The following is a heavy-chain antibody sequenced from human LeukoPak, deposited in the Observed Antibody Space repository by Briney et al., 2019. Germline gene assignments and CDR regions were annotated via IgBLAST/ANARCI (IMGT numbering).Heavy chain of an antibody. CDR3: ARKTGTTGEAFDY. CDR1: GFTFSNFW. V-gene: IGHV3-7*03. CDR2: IKVDGSEK. D-gene: IGHD1-1*01. J-gene: IGHJ4*02. Sequence: GGSLRLSCAASGFTFSNFWMSWVRQAPGKGLEWVANIKVDGSEKYYVDSVKGRFTISRDDAENSLYLQMNSLRAEDTAVYYCARKTGTTGEAFDYWGQGTQVTVSS.